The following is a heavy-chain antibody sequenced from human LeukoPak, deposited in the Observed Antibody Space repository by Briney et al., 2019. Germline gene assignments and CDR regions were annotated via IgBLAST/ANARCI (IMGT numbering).Heavy chain of an antibody. V-gene: IGHV6-1*01. CDR2: TYYRSKWSN. Sequence: PSQTLSLTCAISGDSVSSNSAAWNWIRQSPSRGLEWLGRTYYRSKWSNDYAVSVKGRITINPDTSKNQFSLRLNSVTPEDTAAYYCVRGGIGYCSTTSCSFDYWGQGTLVTVSS. CDR3: VRGGIGYCSTTSCSFDY. D-gene: IGHD2-2*01. CDR1: GDSVSSNSAA. J-gene: IGHJ4*02.